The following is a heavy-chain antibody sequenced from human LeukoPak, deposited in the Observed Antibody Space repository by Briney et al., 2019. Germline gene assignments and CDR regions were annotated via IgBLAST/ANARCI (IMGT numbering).Heavy chain of an antibody. V-gene: IGHV3-21*01. CDR3: ARAGAPPIVVVPAAIGTDAFDI. Sequence: GGSLRLPCAASGFTFSSYSMNWVRQAPGKGLEWVSAISGSGGSTYYADSVKGRFTISRDNAKNSLYLQMNSLRAEDTAVYYCARAGAPPIVVVPAAIGTDAFDIWGQGTMVTVSS. CDR2: ISGSGGST. J-gene: IGHJ3*02. CDR1: GFTFSSYS. D-gene: IGHD2-2*01.